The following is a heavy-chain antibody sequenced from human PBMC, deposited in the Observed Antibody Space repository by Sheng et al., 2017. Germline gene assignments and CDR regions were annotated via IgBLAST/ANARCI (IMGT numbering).Heavy chain of an antibody. CDR2: IYSGGST. CDR3: ARDSMKYYDFWSGYYTGGREQYYYYMDV. CDR1: GFTVSSNY. D-gene: IGHD3-3*01. V-gene: IGHV3-66*01. Sequence: EVQLVESGGGLVQPGGSLRLSCAASGFTVSSNYMSWVRQAPGKGLEWVSVIYSGGSTYYADSVKGRFTISRDNSKNTLYLQMNSLRAEDTAVYYCARDSMKYYDFWSGYYTGGREQYYYYMDVWGQGTTVTVSS. J-gene: IGHJ6*03.